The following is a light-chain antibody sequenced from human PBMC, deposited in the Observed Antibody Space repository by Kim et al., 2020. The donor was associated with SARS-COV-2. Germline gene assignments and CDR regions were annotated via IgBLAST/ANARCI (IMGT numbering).Light chain of an antibody. CDR3: QQYYTYPRT. J-gene: IGKJ1*01. CDR1: QGISTY. V-gene: IGKV1-8*01. CDR2: AAS. Sequence: AIRMTQSPSSFSASTGDRVTITCRASQGISTYLAWYQQKPGKAPKVLIYAASTLQSGVPSRFSGSGSGTDFTLTISLQSEDFATYYCQQYYTYPRTFGQGTKVDIK.